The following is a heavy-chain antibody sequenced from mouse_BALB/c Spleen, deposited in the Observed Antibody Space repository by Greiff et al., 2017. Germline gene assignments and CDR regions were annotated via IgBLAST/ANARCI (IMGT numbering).Heavy chain of an antibody. CDR1: GYTFTSYW. CDR2: INPSTGYT. D-gene: IGHD1-1*01. V-gene: IGHV1-7*01. CDR3: ARSGLRASFAY. J-gene: IGHJ3*01. Sequence: QVQLQQSGAELAKPGASVKMSCKASGYTFTSYWMHWVKQRPGQGLEWIGYINPSTGYTEYNQKFKDKATLTADKSSSTAYMQLSSLTSEDSAVYYCARSGLRASFAYWGQGTLVTVSA.